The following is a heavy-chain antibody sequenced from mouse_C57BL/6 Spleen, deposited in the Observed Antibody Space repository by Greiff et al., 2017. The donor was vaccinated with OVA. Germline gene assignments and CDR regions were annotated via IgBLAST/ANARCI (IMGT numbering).Heavy chain of an antibody. Sequence: EVQGVESGGGLVKPGGSLKLSCAASGFTFSSYTMSWVRQTPEKRLEWVATISGGGGNTYYPDSVKGRFTISRDNAKNTLYLQMSSLMSEDTALYYCAIHEDKDLVYYFDYWGQGTTLTVSS. CDR2: ISGGGGNT. CDR3: AIHEDKDLVYYFDY. J-gene: IGHJ2*01. CDR1: GFTFSSYT. V-gene: IGHV5-9*01.